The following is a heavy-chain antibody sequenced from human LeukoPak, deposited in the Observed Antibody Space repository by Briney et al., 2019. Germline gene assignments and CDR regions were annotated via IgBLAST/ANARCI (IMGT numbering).Heavy chain of an antibody. CDR2: IYHSGST. CDR1: GYSISSDYY. CDR3: ARHMVTTPFDY. V-gene: IGHV4-38-2*01. Sequence: PSETLSLTCAVSGYSISSDYYWGWIRQPPGKGLEWIGSIYHSGSTYYNPSLKSRVTISVDTSKNQFSLKLSSVTAADTAVYYCARHMVTTPFDYWGQGTLVTVSS. D-gene: IGHD4-17*01. J-gene: IGHJ4*02.